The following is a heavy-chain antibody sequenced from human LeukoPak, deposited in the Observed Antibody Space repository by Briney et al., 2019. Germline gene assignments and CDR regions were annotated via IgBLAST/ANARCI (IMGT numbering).Heavy chain of an antibody. CDR3: ARARNYYDSSGYKDNWFDP. CDR2: INHSGST. D-gene: IGHD3-22*01. J-gene: IGHJ5*02. V-gene: IGHV4-34*01. CDR1: GGSFSGYY. Sequence: PSETLSLTCAVYGGSFSGYYWSWIRQPPGKGLEWIGEINHSGSTNYNPSLKSRVTISVDTSKNQFSLKLSSVTAADTAVYYCARARNYYDSSGYKDNWFDPWGQGTLVTVSS.